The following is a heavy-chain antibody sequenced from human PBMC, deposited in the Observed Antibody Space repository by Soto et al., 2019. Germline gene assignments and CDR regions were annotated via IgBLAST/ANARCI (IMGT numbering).Heavy chain of an antibody. CDR3: ARSPKVVTPDWYLDL. D-gene: IGHD2-21*02. J-gene: IGHJ2*01. V-gene: IGHV1-3*01. CDR1: GYTFTSYA. CDR2: INAGNGNT. Sequence: ASVKVSCKASGYTFTSYAMHWVRQAPGQRLEWMGWINAGNGNTKYSQKFQGRVTITRDTSASTAYMELSSLRSEDTAVYYCARSPKVVTPDWYLDLWGRGTLVTVYS.